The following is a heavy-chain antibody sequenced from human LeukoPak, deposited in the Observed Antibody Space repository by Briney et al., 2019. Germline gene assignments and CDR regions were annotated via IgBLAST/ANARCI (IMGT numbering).Heavy chain of an antibody. J-gene: IGHJ4*02. CDR3: TKASGYSSGAVDY. CDR1: GFTFDDYG. CDR2: ISWNSGSI. V-gene: IGHV3-9*03. D-gene: IGHD5-18*01. Sequence: GGSLRLXCAASGFTFDDYGMHWVRQAPGKVLEWVSGISWNSGSIGYADSVKGRFTISRDNAKSTLYQQMNSLRADDMALYYCTKASGYSSGAVDYWGQGTLVTVSS.